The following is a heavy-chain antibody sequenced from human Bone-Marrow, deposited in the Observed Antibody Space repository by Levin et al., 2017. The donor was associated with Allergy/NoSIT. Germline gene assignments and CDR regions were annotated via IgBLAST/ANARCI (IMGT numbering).Heavy chain of an antibody. V-gene: IGHV1-69*06. J-gene: IGHJ6*02. CDR1: GGTFSTYA. Sequence: KISCKASGGTFSTYASSWVRQAPGQGLEWMGGIIPIFGTTNYAQKFQGRVTITADTSTSTAYMELNSLISEDTAVYYCGRCYDGDSYYYDMDVWGQGTAVTVSS. CDR3: GRCYDGDSYYYDMDV. D-gene: IGHD2-15*01. CDR2: IIPIFGTT.